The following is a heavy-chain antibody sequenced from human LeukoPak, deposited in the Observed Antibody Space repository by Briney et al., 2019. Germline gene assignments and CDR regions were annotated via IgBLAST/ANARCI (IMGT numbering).Heavy chain of an antibody. D-gene: IGHD6-19*01. CDR1: GGSFSGYY. CDR2: INHSRST. V-gene: IGHV4-34*01. Sequence: PSETLSLTCAVYGGSFSGYYWSWIRQPPGKGLEWIGEINHSRSTNYNPSLKSRVTISVDTSKNQFSLKLSSVTAADTAVYYCARGHISSGETPWGQGTLVTVSS. J-gene: IGHJ5*02. CDR3: ARGHISSGETP.